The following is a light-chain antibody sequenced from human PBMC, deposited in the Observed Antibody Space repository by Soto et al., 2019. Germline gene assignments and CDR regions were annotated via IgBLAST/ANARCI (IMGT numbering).Light chain of an antibody. J-gene: IGKJ2*01. CDR2: DAS. Sequence: DIQMTQSPSTLSASVGDSVTITCRASHNINNWLAWYQQKPGRAPRVLIHDASTLDSGVPSSFSCSGSGTDFTLTISSLQTDDVATYYCQYLYDSVGQGTKLEIK. CDR1: HNINNW. CDR3: QYLYDS. V-gene: IGKV1-5*01.